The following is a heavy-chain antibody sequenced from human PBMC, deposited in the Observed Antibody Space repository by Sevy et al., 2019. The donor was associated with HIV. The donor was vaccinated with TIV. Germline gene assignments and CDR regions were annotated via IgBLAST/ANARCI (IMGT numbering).Heavy chain of an antibody. CDR3: AKDERWLQKLGYY. CDR2: ISYDGSNK. Sequence: GGSLRLSCAASGFTFSSYGMHWVHQAPGKGLEWVAVISYDGSNKYYADSVKGRFTISRDNSKNTLYLQMNSLRAEDTAVYYCAKDERWLQKLGYYWGQGTLVTVSS. V-gene: IGHV3-30*18. J-gene: IGHJ4*02. D-gene: IGHD5-12*01. CDR1: GFTFSSYG.